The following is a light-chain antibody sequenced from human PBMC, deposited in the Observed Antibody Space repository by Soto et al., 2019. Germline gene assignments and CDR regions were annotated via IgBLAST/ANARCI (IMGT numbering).Light chain of an antibody. CDR1: QSVSSNY. Sequence: EIVLTQSPGTLSLSPGERATLSCRASQSVSSNYLAWYQQKPGQAPRLLIYGASSRATGITDGFSGSGSGTDFTLTISRLEPEDFAVYYCQRHGGSPSYTFGQGTKLEIQ. CDR2: GAS. V-gene: IGKV3-20*01. J-gene: IGKJ2*01. CDR3: QRHGGSPSYT.